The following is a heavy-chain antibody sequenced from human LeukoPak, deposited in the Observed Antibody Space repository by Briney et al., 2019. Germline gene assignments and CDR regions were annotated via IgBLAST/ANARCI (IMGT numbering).Heavy chain of an antibody. V-gene: IGHV1-46*01. CDR1: GYTFTSYY. CDR2: INPSGGST. Sequence: EASVKVSCKASGYTFTSYYMHWVRQAPGQGLEWMGIINPSGGSTSYAQKFQGRVTMTRDTSTSTVYMELSSMRSEDTAVYYCARAQLWLGWFDPWGQGTLVTVSS. CDR3: ARAQLWLGWFDP. J-gene: IGHJ5*02. D-gene: IGHD5-18*01.